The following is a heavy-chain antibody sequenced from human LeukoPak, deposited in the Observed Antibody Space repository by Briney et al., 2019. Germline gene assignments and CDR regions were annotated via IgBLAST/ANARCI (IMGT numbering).Heavy chain of an antibody. D-gene: IGHD5-24*01. CDR2: TYYRSKWYT. V-gene: IGHV6-1*01. CDR1: GDSVSSNSAA. J-gene: IGHJ4*02. Sequence: SQTLSFTCAISGDSVSSNSAAWNWIRQSPSRGLEWLGRTYYRSKWYTDYAVSVKGRITINPDTSKNQFSLQLDSVTPEDTAVYYCARDGEKTTICGCFDSWGPGTLVTVPS. CDR3: ARDGEKTTICGCFDS.